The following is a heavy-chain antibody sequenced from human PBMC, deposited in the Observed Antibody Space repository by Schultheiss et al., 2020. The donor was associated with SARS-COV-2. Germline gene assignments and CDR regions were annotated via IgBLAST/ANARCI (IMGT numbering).Heavy chain of an antibody. D-gene: IGHD4-23*01. CDR1: GFTFSRFA. V-gene: IGHV3-23*01. CDR3: ARDAPRSGGLDF. CDR2: ISATGGAT. J-gene: IGHJ4*02. Sequence: GGSLRLSCVGSGFTFSRFAMSWVRQAPGEGLEWVSTISATGGATYYADSVKGRFTVARDNSRNTVFLQMNSLRAEDTGVYYCARDAPRSGGLDFWGQGTLVTVSS.